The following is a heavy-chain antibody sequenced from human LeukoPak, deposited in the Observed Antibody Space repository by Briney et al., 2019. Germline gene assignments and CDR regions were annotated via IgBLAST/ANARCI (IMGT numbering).Heavy chain of an antibody. CDR1: GGSISSYY. CDR3: AREGSSGYYLEDAFDI. Sequence: AETLSLTCTVSGGSISSYYWSWIRQPPGKGLEWIGYINYSGSTNYNPSLKSRVTISVDTSKNQFSLKLSSVTAADTAVYYCAREGSSGYYLEDAFDIWGEGTMVTVSS. V-gene: IGHV4-59*01. CDR2: INYSGST. J-gene: IGHJ3*02. D-gene: IGHD3-22*01.